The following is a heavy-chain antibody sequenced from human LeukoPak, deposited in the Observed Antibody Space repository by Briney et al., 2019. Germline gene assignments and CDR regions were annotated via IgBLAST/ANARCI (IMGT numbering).Heavy chain of an antibody. Sequence: GGSLRLSCAASGFTFSSYAMSWVRQAPGKGLEWVSAISGSGGSTYYADSVRGRFTISRDNSKNTLYVQMNSLRAEDTAVYYCAKATGPSYFDHWGQGTLVTVSS. CDR3: AKATGPSYFDH. CDR1: GFTFSSYA. V-gene: IGHV3-23*01. J-gene: IGHJ4*02. D-gene: IGHD1-14*01. CDR2: ISGSGGST.